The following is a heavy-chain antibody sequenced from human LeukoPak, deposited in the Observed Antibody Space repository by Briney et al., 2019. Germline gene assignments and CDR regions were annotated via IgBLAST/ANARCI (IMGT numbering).Heavy chain of an antibody. V-gene: IGHV1-69*05. CDR1: GGTFSSYA. J-gene: IGHJ4*02. CDR3: ARDGYNTGANDY. D-gene: IGHD5-24*01. CDR2: IIPIFGTA. Sequence: ASVKVSCKASGGTFSSYAISWVRQAPGQGLEWMGGIIPIFGTANYAQKFQGRVTITTDESTSTAYMELSSLRSEDTAVYYCARDGYNTGANDYWGQGTLLTVSS.